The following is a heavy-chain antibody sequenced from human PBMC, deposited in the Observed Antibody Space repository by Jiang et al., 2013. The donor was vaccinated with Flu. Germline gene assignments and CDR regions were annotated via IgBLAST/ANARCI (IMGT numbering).Heavy chain of an antibody. CDR1: GYRFTTYW. Sequence: GAEVKKPGESLTISCQTSGYRFTTYWISWVRQMPGKDLEWMGRIDPVDSYTNYSPSFQGHVTISVDKSISTAYLQWSSLKASDTAMYYCARTQGRGIGYWGQGTLVTVSS. D-gene: IGHD1-14*01. CDR3: ARTQGRGIGY. CDR2: IDPVDSYT. V-gene: IGHV5-10-1*01. J-gene: IGHJ4*02.